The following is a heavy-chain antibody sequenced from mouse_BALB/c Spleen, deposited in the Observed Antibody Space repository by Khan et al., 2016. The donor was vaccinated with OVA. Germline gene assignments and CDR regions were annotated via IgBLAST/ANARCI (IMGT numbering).Heavy chain of an antibody. J-gene: IGHJ2*01. CDR3: ARKDYDSSSFDY. CDR2: IWGGGST. CDR1: GFSLTDYG. Sequence: QVQLKQSGPGLVAPSQSLSITCTVSGFSLTDYGVSWIRQPPGQGLEWLGAIWGGGSTYYSSALKSRLSISKDNSKSQAFFQMNSMQIDDTAMYYCARKDYDSSSFDYWGQGTTLTVSS. V-gene: IGHV2-6-5*01. D-gene: IGHD1-1*01.